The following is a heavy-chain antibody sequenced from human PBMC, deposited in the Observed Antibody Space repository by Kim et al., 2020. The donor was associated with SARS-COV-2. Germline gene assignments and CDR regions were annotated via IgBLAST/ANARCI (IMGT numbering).Heavy chain of an antibody. CDR2: IYYSGST. CDR1: GGSISSSY. D-gene: IGHD6-25*01. J-gene: IGHJ4*02. Sequence: SETLSLTCTVSGGSISSSYWSWIRQPPGKGLEWIGYIYYSGSTNYNPSLKSRVTITVDTSKNQFSLKLSSVTATDTAVYYYARGRLQFAYWGQGTLVSVS. CDR3: ARGRLQFAY. V-gene: IGHV4-59*13.